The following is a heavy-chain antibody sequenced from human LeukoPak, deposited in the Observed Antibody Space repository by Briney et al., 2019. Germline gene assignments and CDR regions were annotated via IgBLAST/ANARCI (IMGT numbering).Heavy chain of an antibody. Sequence: SQTLSLTCTVSGGSISSGDYYWRWIRQPPGKGLEWIVYIYYSGSTYYNQSRKSRVTISVDTSKNQFSLKLSSVTAADTAVYYCAVVPTPHYILWFSLGREAFDIWGQGTMVTVSS. CDR1: GGSISSGDYY. CDR2: IYYSGST. V-gene: IGHV4-30-4*08. CDR3: AVVPTPHYILWFSLGREAFDI. J-gene: IGHJ3*02. D-gene: IGHD2-21*01.